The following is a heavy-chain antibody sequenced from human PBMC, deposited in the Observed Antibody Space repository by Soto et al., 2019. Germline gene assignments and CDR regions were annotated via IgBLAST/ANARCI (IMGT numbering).Heavy chain of an antibody. D-gene: IGHD2-8*02. J-gene: IGHJ4*02. V-gene: IGHV4-34*01. CDR1: GGSFSGYY. Sequence: SETLFLTCAVYGGSFSGYYWTWIRQPPGTGLEWIGEINHSGSTNYNPSLKSRVTISVDTSKNQFSLKLTSVTAADTAVYYCARDKITGLFDYWGQGTPVTVSS. CDR3: ARDKITGLFDY. CDR2: INHSGST.